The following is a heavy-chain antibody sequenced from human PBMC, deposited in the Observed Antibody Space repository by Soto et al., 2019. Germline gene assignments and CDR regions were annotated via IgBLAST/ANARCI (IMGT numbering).Heavy chain of an antibody. CDR2: IYWDDDK. V-gene: IGHV2-5*02. CDR3: AHRVHYDILTGPELSWFDP. J-gene: IGHJ5*02. D-gene: IGHD3-9*01. Sequence: QITLKESGPTLVNPTQTLTLTCTFSGFSLSTSGVGVGWIRQPPGKALEWLALIYWDDDKRYSPSLKSRLTITKDTSKNQVVLTMTNMDPVDTATYYCAHRVHYDILTGPELSWFDPWGQGTLVTVSS. CDR1: GFSLSTSGVG.